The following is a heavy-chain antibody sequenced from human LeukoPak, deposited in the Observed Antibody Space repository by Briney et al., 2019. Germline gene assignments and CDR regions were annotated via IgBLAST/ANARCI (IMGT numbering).Heavy chain of an antibody. CDR2: TYYRSKWYN. CDR3: ARWNPAAGTGVDY. D-gene: IGHD6-13*01. V-gene: IGHV6-1*01. Sequence: SQTLSLTCAIPGDSVSSNSAAWNWIRQSPSRGLEWLGGTYYRSKWYNDYAVSVKSRITINPDTSKNQFSLQLNSVTPEDTAVYYCARWNPAAGTGVDYWGQGTLVTVSS. J-gene: IGHJ4*02. CDR1: GDSVSSNSAA.